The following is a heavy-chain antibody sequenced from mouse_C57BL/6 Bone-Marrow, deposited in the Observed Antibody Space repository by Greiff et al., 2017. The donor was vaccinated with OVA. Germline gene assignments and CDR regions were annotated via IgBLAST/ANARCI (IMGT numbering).Heavy chain of an antibody. Sequence: EVQLQQSGTVLARPGASVKMSCKTSGYTFTSYWMHWVKQRPGQGLEWIGAIYPGNSDTSYNQKFKGKAKLTAVTSASTAYMELSSLTNEDSAVYYCTRWLLRGRYFDVWGTGTTVTVSS. V-gene: IGHV1-5*01. D-gene: IGHD2-3*01. J-gene: IGHJ1*03. CDR1: GYTFTSYW. CDR2: IYPGNSDT. CDR3: TRWLLRGRYFDV.